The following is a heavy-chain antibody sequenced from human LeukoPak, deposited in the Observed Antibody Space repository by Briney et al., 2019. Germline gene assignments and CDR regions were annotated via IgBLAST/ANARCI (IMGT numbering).Heavy chain of an antibody. CDR3: ARAPMGWLQPHHDY. V-gene: IGHV1-2*06. D-gene: IGHD5-24*01. Sequence: GASVKVSCKASGYTFTGYYMHWVRQAPGQGLEWMGRINPNSGGTNYAQKFQGRVTMTRDTSISTAYTELSRLRSDDTAVYYCARAPMGWLQPHHDYWGQGTLVTVSS. CDR1: GYTFTGYY. CDR2: INPNSGGT. J-gene: IGHJ4*02.